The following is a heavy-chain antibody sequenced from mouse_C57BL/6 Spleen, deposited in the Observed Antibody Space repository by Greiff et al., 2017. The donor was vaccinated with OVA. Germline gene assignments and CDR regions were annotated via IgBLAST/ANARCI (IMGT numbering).Heavy chain of an antibody. V-gene: IGHV1-82*01. Sequence: VKLQESGPELVKPGASVKISCKASGYAFSSSWMNWVKQRPGKGLEWIGQIYPGDGNTTYNGKFKGKATLTADKSSSTAYMQLSSLTSEDSAVYFCGIYYYGSSWYFDVWGTGTTVTVSS. CDR2: IYPGDGNT. CDR3: GIYYYGSSWYFDV. D-gene: IGHD1-1*01. J-gene: IGHJ1*03. CDR1: GYAFSSSW.